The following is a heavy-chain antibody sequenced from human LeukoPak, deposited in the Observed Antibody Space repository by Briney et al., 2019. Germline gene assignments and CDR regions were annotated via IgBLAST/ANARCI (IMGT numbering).Heavy chain of an antibody. CDR3: ARAGYYRFDY. J-gene: IGHJ4*02. CDR1: GFTFSSSW. V-gene: IGHV3-74*01. CDR2: INSDGSPT. D-gene: IGHD4-17*01. Sequence: GGSLRLSCAASGFTFSSSWMHWVRHAPGKGLEWVSRINSDGSPTNYADSVKGRFTISTGNAKNTLYLQMNSLIAEDAAVYYCARAGYYRFDYWGQGSLVTVSS.